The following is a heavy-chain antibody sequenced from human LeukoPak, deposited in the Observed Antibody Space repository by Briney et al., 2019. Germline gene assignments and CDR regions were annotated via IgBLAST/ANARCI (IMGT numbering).Heavy chain of an antibody. CDR3: ARDIKGYYDFWSGYTTEPYYFDY. CDR2: INPNSVGT. CDR1: GYTFTGYY. Sequence: GASVKVSCKASGYTFTGYYMHWVRQAPGQGLEWMGWINPNSVGTNYAQKFQGRVTMTRDTSISTAYMELSRLRSDDTAVYYCARDIKGYYDFWSGYTTEPYYFDYWGQGTLVTVSS. D-gene: IGHD3-3*01. V-gene: IGHV1-2*02. J-gene: IGHJ4*02.